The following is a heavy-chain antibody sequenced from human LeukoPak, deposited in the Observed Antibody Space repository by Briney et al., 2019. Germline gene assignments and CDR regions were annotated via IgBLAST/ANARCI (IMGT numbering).Heavy chain of an antibody. CDR1: GVTVSSNY. V-gene: IGHV3-53*01. CDR3: ARVGSAAAAGPVAY. D-gene: IGHD6-13*01. Sequence: GGALRLSCAASGVTVSSNYMSWVRQAPGEGLEWVSVIYSGGSTYSADSVKGRFTISRDNSKNTLYLQMNSLRAEDTAVYYCARVGSAAAAGPVAYWGQGTLVTVSS. CDR2: IYSGGST. J-gene: IGHJ4*02.